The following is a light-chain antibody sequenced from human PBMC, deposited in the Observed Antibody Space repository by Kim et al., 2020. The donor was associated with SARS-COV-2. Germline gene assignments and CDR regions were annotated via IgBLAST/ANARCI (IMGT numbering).Light chain of an antibody. J-gene: IGLJ2*01. CDR2: YDS. Sequence: SYELTQPPSVSVAPGKTARITCGGNNIGSKSVHWYQQKPGQAPVLVIYYDSDRPSGTPERVFGSNSGNTAPLTISRVEAGDEADYYCEVWDRSRVHPVFG. V-gene: IGLV3-21*04. CDR1: NIGSKS. CDR3: EVWDRSRVHPV.